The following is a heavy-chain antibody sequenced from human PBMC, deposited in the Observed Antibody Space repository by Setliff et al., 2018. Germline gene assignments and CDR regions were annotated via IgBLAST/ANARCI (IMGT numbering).Heavy chain of an antibody. Sequence: SETLSLTCSVSSSSITSAYSWAWIRQTPGKGLEWIGTLHPSEGPSYDPSLRSRVTLSQDTSYNQFSLNLNSVTAADAAVYYCATMMSTGVGGRGYLVNWGQGTLVTVSS. V-gene: IGHV4-38-2*02. CDR1: SSSITSAYS. J-gene: IGHJ4*02. CDR3: ATMMSTGVGGRGYLVN. D-gene: IGHD2-15*01. CDR2: LHPSEGP.